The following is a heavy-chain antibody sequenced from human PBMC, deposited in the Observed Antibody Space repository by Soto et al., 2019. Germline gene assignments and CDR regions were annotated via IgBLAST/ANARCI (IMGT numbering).Heavy chain of an antibody. J-gene: IGHJ4*02. Sequence: SETLSLTCTVSGGSISSGDYYWSWIRQPPGKGLEWIGYIYYSGSTYYNPSLKSRVTISVDTSKNQSSLKLSSVTAADTAVYYCARDRRRSGPLDYWGQGTLVTVSS. CDR1: GGSISSGDYY. D-gene: IGHD3-10*01. CDR3: ARDRRRSGPLDY. CDR2: IYYSGST. V-gene: IGHV4-30-4*01.